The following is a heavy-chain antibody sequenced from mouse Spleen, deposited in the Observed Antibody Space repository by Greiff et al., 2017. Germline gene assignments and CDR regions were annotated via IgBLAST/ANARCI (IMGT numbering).Heavy chain of an antibody. D-gene: IGHD2-1*01. V-gene: IGHV5-9-3*01. CDR1: GFTFSSYA. CDR2: ISSGGSYT. J-gene: IGHJ3*01. CDR3: ARHVGNRFAY. Sequence: EVQVVESGGGLVKPGGSLKLSCAASGFTFSSYAMSWVRQTPEKRLEWVATISSGGSYTYYPDSVKGRFTISRDNAKNTLYLQMSSLRSEDTAMYYCARHVGNRFAYWGQGTLVTVSA.